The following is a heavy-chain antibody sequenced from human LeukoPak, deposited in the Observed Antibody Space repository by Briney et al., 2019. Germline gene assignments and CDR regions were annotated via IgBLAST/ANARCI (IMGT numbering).Heavy chain of an antibody. D-gene: IGHD4-17*01. J-gene: IGHJ4*02. V-gene: IGHV3-33*01. CDR2: IWYDGSNK. Sequence: PGRFLRLSCAASESTFSIYRMHWVRQAPCKGLEWVVVIWYDGSNKYYADSVKGRFTISRDNSKNTLYLQMNSLRAEDTAVYYCARDFTDYGDYGAFDYWGQGTLVTVSS. CDR1: ESTFSIYR. CDR3: ARDFTDYGDYGAFDY.